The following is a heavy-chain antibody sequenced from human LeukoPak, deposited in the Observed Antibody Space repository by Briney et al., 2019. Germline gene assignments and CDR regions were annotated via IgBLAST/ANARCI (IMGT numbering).Heavy chain of an antibody. CDR1: GFIFTTYS. CDR3: ARVFSGNYYSGFDY. CDR2: ISSSSTYI. J-gene: IGHJ4*02. D-gene: IGHD3-10*01. V-gene: IGHV3-21*01. Sequence: GGSLRLSCAASGFIFTTYSVNWVRQAPGKGLEWVSSISSSSTYISYADSVEGRFTISRDNAKNSLYLQMNSLGAEDTALYYCARVFSGNYYSGFDYWGQGTLVTVSS.